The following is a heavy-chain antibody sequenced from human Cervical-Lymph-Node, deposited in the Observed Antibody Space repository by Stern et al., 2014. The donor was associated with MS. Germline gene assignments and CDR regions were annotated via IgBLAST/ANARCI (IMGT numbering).Heavy chain of an antibody. V-gene: IGHV1-69*06. CDR3: ARGGGLVGYFDY. D-gene: IGHD1-26*01. CDR2: ITPGLGNK. J-gene: IGHJ4*02. Sequence: VQLVESGAEVKKPGSSVKVSCKASGDTFSSYAINWVRQVPGQGLEWMGGITPGLGNKNQATKVQGRVTITADKSTNTGYMEVVALRSEETAVYYCARGGGLVGYFDYWGQGTLVSVSS. CDR1: GDTFSSYA.